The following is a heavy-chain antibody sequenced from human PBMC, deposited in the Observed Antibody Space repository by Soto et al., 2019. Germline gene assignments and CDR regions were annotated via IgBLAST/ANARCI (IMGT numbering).Heavy chain of an antibody. D-gene: IGHD3-10*01. CDR3: ARGINYYASGDDAFDI. V-gene: IGHV1-8*01. CDR1: GYTFTSYD. CDR2: MNPNSGNT. J-gene: IGHJ3*02. Sequence: QVQLVQSGAEVKKPGASVKVSCKASGYTFTSYDINWVRQATGQGLEWMGWMNPNSGNTGYAQKIKGRATMTRNTSISTAYMELSSLRSEDTAVYYCARGINYYASGDDAFDIWGQGTMVTVSS.